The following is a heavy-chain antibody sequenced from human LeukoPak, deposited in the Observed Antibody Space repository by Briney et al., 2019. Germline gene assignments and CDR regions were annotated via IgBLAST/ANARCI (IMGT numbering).Heavy chain of an antibody. CDR3: ARGSSYYDFWSGYYGYPYYYYMDV. V-gene: IGHV4-34*01. Sequence: PSETLSLTCAVYGGSFSGYYWSWIRQPPGKGLEWIGEINHSGSTNNNPSLKSRVTISVDTSKNQFSLKLSSVTAADTAVYYCARGSSYYDFWSGYYGYPYYYYMDVWGKGTTVTVSS. D-gene: IGHD3-3*01. CDR2: INHSGST. CDR1: GGSFSGYY. J-gene: IGHJ6*03.